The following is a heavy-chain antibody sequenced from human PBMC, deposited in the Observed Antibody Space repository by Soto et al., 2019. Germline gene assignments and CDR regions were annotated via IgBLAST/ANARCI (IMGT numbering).Heavy chain of an antibody. V-gene: IGHV5-51*01. Sequence: PGESLKISCRGSGYSFTSYWIGWVRQMPGKGLEWMGIIYPGDSDTRYSPSFQGQVTISADKSISTAYLQWSSLKASDTAMYYCASRAVKDTAMVPHYYGLAVRGQGTTVTVSS. D-gene: IGHD5-18*01. CDR1: GYSFTSYW. CDR2: IYPGDSDT. CDR3: ASRAVKDTAMVPHYYGLAV. J-gene: IGHJ6*02.